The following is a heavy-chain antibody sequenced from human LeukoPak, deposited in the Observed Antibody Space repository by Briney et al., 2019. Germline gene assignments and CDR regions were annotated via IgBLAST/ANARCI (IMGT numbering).Heavy chain of an antibody. J-gene: IGHJ4*02. CDR1: GYTFTGYG. CDR3: ARGATVTTFNDY. CDR2: ISAHNGNT. D-gene: IGHD4-17*01. Sequence: ASVKVSCKASGYTFTGYGLSWVRQAPGQGLEWMGWISAHNGNTNYAQKFQGRVTMTTDTSTSTAYMELKSLRSDDTAIYYCARGATVTTFNDYWGQGTLVTVSS. V-gene: IGHV1-18*01.